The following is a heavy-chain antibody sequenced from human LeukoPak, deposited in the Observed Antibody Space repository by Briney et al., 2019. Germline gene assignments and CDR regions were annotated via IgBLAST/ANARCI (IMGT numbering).Heavy chain of an antibody. CDR2: IYPGDSDT. Sequence: GESLKISCKGSGYSFTNYWIGWVRQMPGKGLEWMGIIYPGDSDTRYSPSFQGQVTISADKSISTAYLQWSSLKASDTAMYYCARLMRNYYDSSGYSYDAFDIWGQGTMVTVSS. V-gene: IGHV5-51*01. D-gene: IGHD3-22*01. CDR1: GYSFTNYW. J-gene: IGHJ3*02. CDR3: ARLMRNYYDSSGYSYDAFDI.